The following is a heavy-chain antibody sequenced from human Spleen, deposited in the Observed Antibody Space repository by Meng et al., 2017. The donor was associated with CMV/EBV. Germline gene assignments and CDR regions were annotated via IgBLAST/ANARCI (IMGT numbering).Heavy chain of an antibody. CDR3: ARGPDTVNRSPPFEN. J-gene: IGHJ4*02. Sequence: PGYTFTTYFMHWVRHAPAQGLEWMGIINSGGGSTCCAQRFRGSVTVNKDTSTSTVYMELRNLTSEDTAVYYCARGPDTVNRSPPFENWGQGTLVTVSS. V-gene: IGHV1-46*01. CDR1: GYTFTTYF. CDR2: INSGGGST. D-gene: IGHD1-14*01.